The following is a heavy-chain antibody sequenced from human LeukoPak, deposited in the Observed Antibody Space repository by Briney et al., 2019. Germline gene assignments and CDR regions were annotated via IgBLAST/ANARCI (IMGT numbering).Heavy chain of an antibody. V-gene: IGHV4-34*01. Sequence: SETLSLTCAVYGGSFSGYYWSWIRQPPGKGLEWIGEINHSGGTNYNPSLKSRVTISVDTSKNQFSLKLSSVTAADTAVYYCASVNYYDSNWGQGTLVTVSS. CDR1: GGSFSGYY. J-gene: IGHJ4*02. CDR3: ASVNYYDSN. D-gene: IGHD3-22*01. CDR2: INHSGGT.